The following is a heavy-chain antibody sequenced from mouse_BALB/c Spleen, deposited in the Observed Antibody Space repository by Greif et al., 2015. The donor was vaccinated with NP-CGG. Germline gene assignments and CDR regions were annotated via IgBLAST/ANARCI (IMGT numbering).Heavy chain of an antibody. Sequence: VKLVESGAELVKPGASVKLSCKASGYTFTSYYMYWVKQRPGQGLEWIGEINPSNGGTNFNEKFKSKATLTVDKSSSTAYMQLSSLTSEDSAVYYCTRSDSYAWFAYWGQGTLVTVSA. CDR2: INPSNGGT. CDR1: GYTFTSYY. J-gene: IGHJ3*01. V-gene: IGHV1S81*02. CDR3: TRSDSYAWFAY. D-gene: IGHD6-5*01.